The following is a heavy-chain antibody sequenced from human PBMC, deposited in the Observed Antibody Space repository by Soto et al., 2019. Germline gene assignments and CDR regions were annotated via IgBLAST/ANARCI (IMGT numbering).Heavy chain of an antibody. Sequence: GGSLRLSCAASGFTFSSYAMHWVRQAPGKGLEWVAVISYDGSNKYYADSVKGRFTISRDNSKNTLYLQMNSLRAEDTAVYYCASPIIAVAGPKEYYFDYWGQGTLVTVSS. J-gene: IGHJ4*02. CDR1: GFTFSSYA. CDR3: ASPIIAVAGPKEYYFDY. D-gene: IGHD6-19*01. V-gene: IGHV3-30-3*01. CDR2: ISYDGSNK.